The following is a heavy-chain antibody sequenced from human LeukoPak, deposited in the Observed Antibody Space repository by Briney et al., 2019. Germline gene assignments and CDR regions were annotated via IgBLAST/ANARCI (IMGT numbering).Heavy chain of an antibody. D-gene: IGHD5-12*01. CDR3: ARGYSGYDRFFDY. CDR1: GGSFSGYY. V-gene: IGHV4-34*01. CDR2: INHSGST. J-gene: IGHJ4*02. Sequence: PSETLSLTCAVYGGSFSGYYWSWIRQPPGKGLEWIGDINHSGSTNYNPSPKSRVTISVDTSKNQFSLKLSSVTAADTAVYYCARGYSGYDRFFDYWGQGTLVTVSS.